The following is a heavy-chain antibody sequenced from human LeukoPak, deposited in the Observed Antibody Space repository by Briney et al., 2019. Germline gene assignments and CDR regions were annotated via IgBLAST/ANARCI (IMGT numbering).Heavy chain of an antibody. J-gene: IGHJ4*02. V-gene: IGHV3-7*01. CDR3: AWYYDILTGYWDYFDY. CDR2: IKQDGSEK. Sequence: GGSLRLSCAASGFTLSRYRMSWVRQAPGKGLEWVANIKQDGSEKYYVDSVKGRFTISRDNAKNSLYLQMNSLRAEDTAVYYCAWYYDILTGYWDYFDYWGQGTLVTVSS. D-gene: IGHD3-9*01. CDR1: GFTLSRYR.